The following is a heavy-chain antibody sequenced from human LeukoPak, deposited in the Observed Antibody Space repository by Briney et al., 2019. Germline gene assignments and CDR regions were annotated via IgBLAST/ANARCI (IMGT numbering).Heavy chain of an antibody. D-gene: IGHD6-13*01. J-gene: IGHJ6*03. CDR1: DFSFITYA. CDR2: ISGIGDAT. CDR3: AREVAAGTFYYYYYMDV. Sequence: GGSLRLSCAASDFSFITYAMSWVRQAPGKGLEWVSTISGIGDATYYADSVKGRFTISRDNSKNTLYLQMNSPRAEDTAVYYCAREVAAGTFYYYYYMDVWGKGTTVTVSS. V-gene: IGHV3-23*01.